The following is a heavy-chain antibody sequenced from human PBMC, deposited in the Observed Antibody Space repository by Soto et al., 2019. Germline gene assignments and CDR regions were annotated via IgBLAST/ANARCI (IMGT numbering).Heavy chain of an antibody. J-gene: IGHJ4*02. D-gene: IGHD2-2*01. CDR1: GYTLTELS. Sequence: ASVKVSCKVSGYTLTELSMHWVRQAPGKGLEWMGGFDPEDGETIYAQKFQGRVTMTEDTSTDTAYMELSSLRSEDTAVYYCATGLDMVVPAAMGPDYWGQGTLVTVSS. V-gene: IGHV1-24*01. CDR3: ATGLDMVVPAAMGPDY. CDR2: FDPEDGET.